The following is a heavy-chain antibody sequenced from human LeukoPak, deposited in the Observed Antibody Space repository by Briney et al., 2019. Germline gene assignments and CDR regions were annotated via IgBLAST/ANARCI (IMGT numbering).Heavy chain of an antibody. Sequence: GGSLTLSCAASGVTFSSHGMSWVRQAPGKGLEWVSYISSSGSTIYYADSVKGRFTISRDNAKNSLYLQMNSLRAEDTAVYYCARSVITGIDYWGQGTLVTVSS. J-gene: IGHJ4*02. CDR3: ARSVITGIDY. V-gene: IGHV3-48*04. D-gene: IGHD3-22*01. CDR1: GVTFSSHG. CDR2: ISSSGSTI.